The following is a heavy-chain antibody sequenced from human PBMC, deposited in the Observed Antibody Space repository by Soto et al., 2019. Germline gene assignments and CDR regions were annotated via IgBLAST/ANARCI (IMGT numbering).Heavy chain of an antibody. V-gene: IGHV1-18*01. J-gene: IGHJ2*01. CDR1: GYTFTNYG. CDR2: ISAYNGKT. CDR3: ARCYCSVGSCYSCWHFDL. D-gene: IGHD2-15*01. Sequence: QVQLVQSGSEVKKPGASVKVSCKASGYTFTNYGMSWVRQAPGQGLEWMGWISAYNGKTNHAQNFQGRVTMTTDTSTNTAYMELRSLRSDDTAVYYCARCYCSVGSCYSCWHFDLWGRGALVTVSS.